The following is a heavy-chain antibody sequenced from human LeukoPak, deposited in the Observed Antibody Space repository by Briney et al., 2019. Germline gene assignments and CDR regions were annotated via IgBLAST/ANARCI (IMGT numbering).Heavy chain of an antibody. V-gene: IGHV1-69*05. CDR2: IIPIFGTA. J-gene: IGHJ5*02. CDR3: ARGVRPYYDFWSGYSWFDP. D-gene: IGHD3-3*01. Sequence: GSSVTVSCKASGGTFSSYAISWVRQAPGQGLEWMGGIIPIFGTANYAQKFQGRVTITTDESTSTDYMELSSLRSEDTAVYYCARGVRPYYDFWSGYSWFDPWGQGTLVTVSS. CDR1: GGTFSSYA.